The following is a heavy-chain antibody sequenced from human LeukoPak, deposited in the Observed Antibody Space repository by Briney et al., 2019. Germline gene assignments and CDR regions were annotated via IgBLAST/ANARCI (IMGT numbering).Heavy chain of an antibody. CDR2: IYRSGST. CDR1: GGSISSGIYY. D-gene: IGHD5-24*01. V-gene: IGHV4-30-2*01. J-gene: IGHJ3*02. CDR3: ARVERAGSSTGAFDI. Sequence: SETLSLTCTVSGGSISSGIYYWSWIRQPPGKGLEWIGCIYRSGSTYYNPSLKSRVTISVDRSKNQFSLKLSSVTAADTAVYYCARVERAGSSTGAFDIWGQGTMVTVSS.